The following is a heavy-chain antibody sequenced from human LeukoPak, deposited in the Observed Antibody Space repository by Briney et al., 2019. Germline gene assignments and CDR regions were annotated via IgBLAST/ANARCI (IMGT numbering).Heavy chain of an antibody. J-gene: IGHJ5*02. CDR2: IYTSGST. Sequence: PSETLSLTCTVSGGSISNFYWSWIRQPAGKGLEWIGRIYTSGSTNYNPSLKSRVTISVDTSKNQFSLKLSSVTAADTAVYYCARDVQGAYCSSTSCYNWFDPRGQGTLVTVSS. CDR3: ARDVQGAYCSSTSCYNWFDP. CDR1: GGSISNFY. V-gene: IGHV4-4*07. D-gene: IGHD2-2*01.